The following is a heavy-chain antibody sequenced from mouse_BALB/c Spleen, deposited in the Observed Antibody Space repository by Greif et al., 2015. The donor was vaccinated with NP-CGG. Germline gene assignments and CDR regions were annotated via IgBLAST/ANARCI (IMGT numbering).Heavy chain of an antibody. V-gene: IGHV5-9-1*01. D-gene: IGHD1-1*01. CDR3: ARPYYYGSSYNDFDY. CDR1: GFTFSSYA. J-gene: IGHJ2*01. Sequence: EVKLMESGGGLVKPGGSLKLSCAASGFTFSSYAMSWVRQTPEKRLEWVATISSGGSYTYYPDSVKGRFTISRDNAKNTLYLQMSSLRSEDTAMYYCARPYYYGSSYNDFDYWGQGTTLTVSS. CDR2: ISSGGSYT.